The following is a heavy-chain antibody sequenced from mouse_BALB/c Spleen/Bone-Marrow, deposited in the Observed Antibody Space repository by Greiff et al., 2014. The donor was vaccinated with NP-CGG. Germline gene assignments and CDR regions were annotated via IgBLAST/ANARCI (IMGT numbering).Heavy chain of an antibody. D-gene: IGHD4-1*01. V-gene: IGHV5-6*01. J-gene: IGHJ4*01. Sequence: EVQGVESGGDLVKPGGSLILSCAASGFTFSTYGMSWVRQTPDKRLEWVATISSGGGYTYYPDSVKGRFTTSRDNANNTLYLQMSSLKSEDTAMYYCTRQRNWDHYAMDYWGQGTSATVSS. CDR3: TRQRNWDHYAMDY. CDR2: ISSGGGYT. CDR1: GFTFSTYG.